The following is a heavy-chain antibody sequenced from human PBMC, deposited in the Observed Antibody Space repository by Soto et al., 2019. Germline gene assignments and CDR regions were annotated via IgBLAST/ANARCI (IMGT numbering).Heavy chain of an antibody. CDR2: ISYDGSNK. J-gene: IGHJ4*02. Sequence: QVQLVESGGGVVQPGRSLRLSCAASGFTFSSYAMHWVRQAPGKGLEWVAVISYDGSNKYYAEAVKGRFTISRDNSKNTLYLQMNSLRAEDTAVYYCARDPAAAGTFDYWGQGTLVTVSS. CDR1: GFTFSSYA. D-gene: IGHD6-13*01. V-gene: IGHV3-30-3*01. CDR3: ARDPAAAGTFDY.